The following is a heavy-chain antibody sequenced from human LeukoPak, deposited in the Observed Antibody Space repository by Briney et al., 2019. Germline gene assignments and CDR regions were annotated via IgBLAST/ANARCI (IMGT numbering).Heavy chain of an antibody. V-gene: IGHV3-23*01. CDR2: ISINGDGT. D-gene: IGHD2-15*01. Sequence: GGSLRLSCAASRFTFNNYALSWVRQAPGKGLERVSAISINGDGTYYADSVKGRFTISRDNYKDTLYLQMNSLRTEDTAVYYCAKDLLLPRCGSDYWGQGTLVSVPS. J-gene: IGHJ4*02. CDR1: RFTFNNYA. CDR3: AKDLLLPRCGSDY.